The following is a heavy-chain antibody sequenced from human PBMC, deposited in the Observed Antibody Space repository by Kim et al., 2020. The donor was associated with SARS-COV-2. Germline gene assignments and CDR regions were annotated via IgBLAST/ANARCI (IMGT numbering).Heavy chain of an antibody. Sequence: KYYADSVKGRFTISRDNSKNTLYLQMNSLRAEDTAVYYCARDALQRALDYWGQGTLVTVSS. D-gene: IGHD4-4*01. V-gene: IGHV3-33*01. J-gene: IGHJ4*02. CDR2: K. CDR3: ARDALQRALDY.